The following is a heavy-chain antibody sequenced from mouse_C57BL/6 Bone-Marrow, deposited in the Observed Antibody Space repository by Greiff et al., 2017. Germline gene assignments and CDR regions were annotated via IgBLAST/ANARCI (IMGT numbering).Heavy chain of an antibody. CDR3: AMGLRIDF. V-gene: IGHV1-69*01. D-gene: IGHD2-4*01. CDR1: GYTFTSYW. Sequence: QVQLQQPGAELVMPGASVKLSCKASGYTFTSYWMHWVKQRPGQGLEWIGEIDPSDSYTHYNQKFKGKSTLTVDKSSSTAYMQLRSLTSEDSAVYYCAMGLRIDFWCQGTTLTVSA. J-gene: IGHJ2*01. CDR2: IDPSDSYT.